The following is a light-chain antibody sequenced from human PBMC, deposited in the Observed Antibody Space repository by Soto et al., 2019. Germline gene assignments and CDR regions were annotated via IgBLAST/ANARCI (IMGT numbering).Light chain of an antibody. CDR3: QQRSNWPAN. Sequence: EIVLTHSPATLSLSPGEIATLSCRASQTITTYLAWYQQKPGQPPRLLIYGASNRATGIPARFSGSGSGTDFTLTISNLEPEDFAVYYCQQRSNWPANFGQGTRLEIK. V-gene: IGKV3-11*01. CDR2: GAS. J-gene: IGKJ5*01. CDR1: QTITTY.